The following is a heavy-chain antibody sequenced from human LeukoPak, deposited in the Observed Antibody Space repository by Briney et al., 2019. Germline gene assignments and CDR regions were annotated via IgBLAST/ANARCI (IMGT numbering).Heavy chain of an antibody. D-gene: IGHD1-26*01. J-gene: IGHJ4*02. V-gene: IGHV3-48*03. CDR1: GFTFSSYE. CDR3: ARVAELPSY. Sequence: GGSLRLSCAASGFTFSSYEMNWFRQAPGKGLEWVSYISSSGSTIYYADSVKGRFTISRDNAKNSLYLQMNSLRAEDTAVYYCARVAELPSYWGQGTLVTVSS. CDR2: ISSSGSTI.